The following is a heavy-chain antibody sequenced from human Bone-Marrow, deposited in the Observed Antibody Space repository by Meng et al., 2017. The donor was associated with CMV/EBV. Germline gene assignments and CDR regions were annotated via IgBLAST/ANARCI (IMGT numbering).Heavy chain of an antibody. D-gene: IGHD3-3*01. CDR1: GLSLTDAW. CDR2: IKRKVDRGTT. J-gene: IGHJ3*02. CDR3: TTEGSIYGYHSLDT. Sequence: GESLKISCAASGLSLTDAWMSWVRQAPGKGLEWVGRIKRKVDRGTTDYVAPVKGRFTISRDDSKNTLYLEMNSLKSEDTAVYYCTTEGSIYGYHSLDTWGQGTMVTVSS. V-gene: IGHV3-15*01.